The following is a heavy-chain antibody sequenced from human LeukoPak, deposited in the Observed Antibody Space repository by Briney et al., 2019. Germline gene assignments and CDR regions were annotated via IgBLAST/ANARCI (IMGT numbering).Heavy chain of an antibody. CDR1: GFTFSSYT. V-gene: IGHV3-48*01. J-gene: IGHJ4*02. CDR3: ARARRYSSGYSDY. D-gene: IGHD5-18*01. CDR2: ISSSSSSI. Sequence: GGPLRLSCAGSGFTFSSYTMSWVRQAPGKGLEWVSYISSSSSSIDSADSVKGRFTISRDNAKNSLYLQMNSLRADDTVGYYGARARRYSSGYSDYWGKGSPVT.